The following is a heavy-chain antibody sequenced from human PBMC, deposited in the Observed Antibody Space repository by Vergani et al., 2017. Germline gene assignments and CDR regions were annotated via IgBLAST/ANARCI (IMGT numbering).Heavy chain of an antibody. J-gene: IGHJ4*02. CDR3: AKRGDYGDYLGY. V-gene: IGHV3-30*02. D-gene: IGHD4-17*01. Sequence: QVQLVESGGGVVQPGGSLRLSCAASGFTFSNNDMQWVRQAPGKGLEWVALTRYDGSNKSYADSVKGRFTISRNNSKKMLYLQMNSLRTEDTAVYYCAKRGDYGDYLGYWGQGTLVIVSS. CDR1: GFTFSNND. CDR2: TRYDGSNK.